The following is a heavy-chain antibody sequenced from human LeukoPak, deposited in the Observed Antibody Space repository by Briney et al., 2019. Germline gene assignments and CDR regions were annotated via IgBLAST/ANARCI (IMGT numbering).Heavy chain of an antibody. J-gene: IGHJ6*02. Sequence: PGGSLRLSCAASGFTFSSYAMHWVRQAPGKGLERVAVISYDGSNKYYADSVKGRFTISRDNSKNTLYLQMNSLRAEDTAVYYCARVSPASYCSSTSCYSYYYYGMDVWGQGTTVTVSS. CDR2: ISYDGSNK. D-gene: IGHD2-2*02. V-gene: IGHV3-30-3*01. CDR3: ARVSPASYCSSTSCYSYYYYGMDV. CDR1: GFTFSSYA.